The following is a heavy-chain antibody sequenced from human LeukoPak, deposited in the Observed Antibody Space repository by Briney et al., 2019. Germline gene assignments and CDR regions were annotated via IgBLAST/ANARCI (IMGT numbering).Heavy chain of an antibody. J-gene: IGHJ4*02. CDR2: VYYRGGT. CDR3: ARGAGYWVY. Sequence: KPSETLSLTCTVSGGSISSSYWSWFRQPPGKGLEWIGYVYYRGGTNHNPSLESRVTISLDTSKNQCSLKLSSVTAADTAVYYCARGAGYWVYWGQGTPVTVSS. CDR1: GGSISSSY. V-gene: IGHV4-59*01. D-gene: IGHD2-8*02.